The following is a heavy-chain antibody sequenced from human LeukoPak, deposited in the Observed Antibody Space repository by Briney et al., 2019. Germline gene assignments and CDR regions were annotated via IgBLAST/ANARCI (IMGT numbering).Heavy chain of an antibody. CDR3: AKDMRYGDYGLDY. CDR2: IRYDGSNK. D-gene: IGHD4-17*01. Sequence: PGGSLRLSCAASGFTFSSYGMHWVRQAPGKGLEWVAFIRYDGSNKYYADSVKGRFTISRDNSKNTLYLQMNSLRAEDTAVYYCAKDMRYGDYGLDYWGQGTLVTVSS. J-gene: IGHJ4*02. V-gene: IGHV3-30*02. CDR1: GFTFSSYG.